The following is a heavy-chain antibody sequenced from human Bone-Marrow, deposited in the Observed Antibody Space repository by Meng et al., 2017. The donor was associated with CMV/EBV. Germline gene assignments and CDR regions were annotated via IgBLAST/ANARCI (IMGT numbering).Heavy chain of an antibody. CDR1: GFTFSSYS. D-gene: IGHD6-13*01. CDR3: ARVIAAAGWVDY. J-gene: IGHJ4*02. CDR2: ISSSSNTI. V-gene: IGHV3-48*04. Sequence: GGSLRLSCAASGFTFSSYSMNWVRQAPGKGLEWVSYISSSSNTIYYADSVKGRFTISRDNAKNSLYLQMNSLRAEDTAVYYCARVIAAAGWVDYWGQGTLVTVSS.